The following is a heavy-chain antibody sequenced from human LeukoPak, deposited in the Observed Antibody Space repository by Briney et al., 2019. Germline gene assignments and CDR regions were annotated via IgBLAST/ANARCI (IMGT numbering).Heavy chain of an antibody. Sequence: SETLSLTCAVYGGSFSGYYWSWIRQPPGKGLEWIGEINHSGSTNYNPSLKSRVTMSVDTSKNQFSLKLSSVTAADTAVYYCARRRPYNWNSYAFDIWGQGTMVTVSS. V-gene: IGHV4-34*01. J-gene: IGHJ3*02. CDR1: GGSFSGYY. CDR3: ARRRPYNWNSYAFDI. D-gene: IGHD1-7*01. CDR2: INHSGST.